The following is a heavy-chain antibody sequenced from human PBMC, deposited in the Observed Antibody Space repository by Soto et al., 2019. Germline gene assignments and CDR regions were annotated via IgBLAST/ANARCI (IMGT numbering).Heavy chain of an antibody. D-gene: IGHD3-10*01. CDR3: AKDRMVRGVTVLDYCYGMDV. J-gene: IGHJ6*02. CDR1: GFTFSSYA. Sequence: GGSLRLSCAASGFTFSSYAMSWVRQAPGKGLEWVSAISGSGGSTYYADSVKGRFTISRDNSKNTLYLQMNSLRAEDTAVYYCAKDRMVRGVTVLDYCYGMDVWGQGTTVTVSS. V-gene: IGHV3-23*01. CDR2: ISGSGGST.